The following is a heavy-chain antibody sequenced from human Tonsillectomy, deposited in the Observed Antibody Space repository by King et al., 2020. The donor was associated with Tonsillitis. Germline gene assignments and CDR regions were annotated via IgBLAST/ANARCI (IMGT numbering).Heavy chain of an antibody. J-gene: IGHJ6*03. CDR2: ISSISSYI. D-gene: IGHD3-10*01. V-gene: IGHV3-21*01. CDR1: GFTFSIYS. Sequence: VQLVQSGGGLVKPGGSLRLSCAASGFTFSIYSMNWGRQAPGKGLEWVSSISSISSYIYYADSVKGRFTISRDNAKNSLNLQMNSLRAEDTAVYNCARSGLVLGDYYYYYYMDVWGKGTTVTVSS. CDR3: ARSGLVLGDYYYYYYMDV.